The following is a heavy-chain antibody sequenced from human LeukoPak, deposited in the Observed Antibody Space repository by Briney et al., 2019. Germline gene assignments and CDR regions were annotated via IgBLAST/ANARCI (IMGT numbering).Heavy chain of an antibody. V-gene: IGHV3-48*04. CDR2: ISSSSSTI. Sequence: AGSLSLSCAASGFTLSSYSMNWVRQAPGKGREGVSYISSSSSTIYHAASVNGRFTISRDNAKNSLYLQMNSLRAEDTAVYYCARDEEYSSRWYYFDYWGQGTLVAVSS. CDR3: ARDEEYSSRWYYFDY. D-gene: IGHD6-13*01. CDR1: GFTLSSYS. J-gene: IGHJ4*02.